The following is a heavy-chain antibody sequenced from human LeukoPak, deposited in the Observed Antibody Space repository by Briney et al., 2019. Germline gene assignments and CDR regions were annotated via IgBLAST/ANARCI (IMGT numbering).Heavy chain of an antibody. D-gene: IGHD3-9*01. J-gene: IGHJ5*02. CDR3: ARDISVTGPNNWFDP. Sequence: GASVKVSCKASGYTFTGYYMHWVRQAPGQGLEWMGWINPNSGGTNYAQKFQGRVTMTRDTSISTAYMELSRLRSDDTAVYYCARDISVTGPNNWFDPWGQGTLVTVSS. CDR2: INPNSGGT. CDR1: GYTFTGYY. V-gene: IGHV1-2*02.